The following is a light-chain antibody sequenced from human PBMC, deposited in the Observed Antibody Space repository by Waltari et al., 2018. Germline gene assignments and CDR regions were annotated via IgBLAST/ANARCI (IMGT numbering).Light chain of an antibody. Sequence: DIQMTQSPSSLSVSVGDRVTITCWAGQSISIYLNWYQQKPGKAPKLLIYAASSLQTGVPSRFSGSGSGTDFTLTISSLQPEDFATYYCQQTYSTPWTFGQGTKVEIK. V-gene: IGKV1-39*01. CDR3: QQTYSTPWT. J-gene: IGKJ1*01. CDR2: AAS. CDR1: QSISIY.